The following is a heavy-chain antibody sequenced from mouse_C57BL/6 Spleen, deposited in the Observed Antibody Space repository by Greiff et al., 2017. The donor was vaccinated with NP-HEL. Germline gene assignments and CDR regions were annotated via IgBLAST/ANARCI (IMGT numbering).Heavy chain of an antibody. Sequence: EVQRVESGGGLVKPGGSLKLSCAASGFTFSDYGMHWVRQAPEKGLEWVAYISSGSSTIYYADTVKGRFTISRDNAKNTLFLQMTSLRSEDTAMYYCARPEYGNWAWFAYWGQGTLVTVSA. V-gene: IGHV5-17*01. D-gene: IGHD2-10*02. CDR3: ARPEYGNWAWFAY. J-gene: IGHJ3*01. CDR1: GFTFSDYG. CDR2: ISSGSSTI.